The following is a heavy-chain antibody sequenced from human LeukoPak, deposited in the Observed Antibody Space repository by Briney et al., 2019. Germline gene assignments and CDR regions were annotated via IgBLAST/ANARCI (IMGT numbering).Heavy chain of an antibody. CDR2: IDTTTGNP. CDR1: GYPFSAHF. D-gene: IGHD3-10*01. Sequence: ASVKVSCKASGYPFSAHFLNWVRQAPGQGLEWMGNIDTTTGNPRYAQDFTGRFVFSLDTSVSTAYLQITSLKADDTAAYYSVRGTSTPGMDYWGQGTQVTVSS. V-gene: IGHV7-4-1*02. J-gene: IGHJ4*02. CDR3: VRGTSTPGMDY.